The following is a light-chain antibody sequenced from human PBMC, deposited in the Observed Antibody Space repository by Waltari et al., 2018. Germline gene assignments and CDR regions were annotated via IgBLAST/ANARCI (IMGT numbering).Light chain of an antibody. CDR3: LLSFSGDRRV. J-gene: IGLJ3*02. Sequence: QALVTQEPSLTVSPGATVTLTCGSDTGPVTSGHYPYWFQQKPGQAPRALGFYTNKKHSWTPARFSGSFFGGKAALTLSGAQPEDEADYYCLLSFSGDRRVFGGGTKLTVL. V-gene: IGLV7-46*01. CDR2: YTN. CDR1: TGPVTSGHY.